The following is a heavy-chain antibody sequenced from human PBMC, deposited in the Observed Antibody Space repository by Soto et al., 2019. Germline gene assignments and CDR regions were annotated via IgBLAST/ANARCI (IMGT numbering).Heavy chain of an antibody. D-gene: IGHD6-6*01. Sequence: TLSLTCAISGDSVSSNSAAWNWIRQSPSRGLEWLGRTYYRSKWYNDYAVSVKSRITINPDTSKNQFSLQLNSVTPEDTAVYYCAREQGSSSFFEAINWFDPWGQGTLVTVSS. CDR2: TYYRSKWYN. V-gene: IGHV6-1*01. CDR1: GDSVSSNSAA. J-gene: IGHJ5*02. CDR3: AREQGSSSFFEAINWFDP.